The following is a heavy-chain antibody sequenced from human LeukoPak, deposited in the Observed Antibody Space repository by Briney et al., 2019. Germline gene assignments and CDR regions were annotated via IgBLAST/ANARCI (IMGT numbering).Heavy chain of an antibody. CDR3: ARDAYSSGPEYFQH. CDR2: IIPIFGTA. CDR1: GGTFSSYA. Sequence: AASAKVSCKASGGTFSSYAISWVRQAPGQGLEWMGGIIPIFGTANYAQKFQGRVTITADKSTSTAYMELSSLRSEDTAVYYCARDAYSSGPEYFQHWGQGTLVTVSS. J-gene: IGHJ1*01. V-gene: IGHV1-69*06. D-gene: IGHD6-19*01.